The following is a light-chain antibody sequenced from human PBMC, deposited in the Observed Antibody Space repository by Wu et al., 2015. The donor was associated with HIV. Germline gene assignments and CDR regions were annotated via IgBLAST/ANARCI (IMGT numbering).Light chain of an antibody. CDR1: QSLRNNY. V-gene: IGKV3-11*01. CDR3: QQRSNWPPGFT. J-gene: IGKJ3*01. Sequence: EIVLTQSPATLSLSPGERATLSCGASQSLRNNYLAWYQQKPGQAPRLLIYDASNRATGIPARFSGSGSGTDFTLTISSLEPEDFAVYYCQQRSNWPPGFTFGPGTKVDIK. CDR2: DAS.